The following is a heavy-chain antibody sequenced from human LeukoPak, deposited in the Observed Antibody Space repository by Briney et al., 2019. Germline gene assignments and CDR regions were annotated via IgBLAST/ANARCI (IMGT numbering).Heavy chain of an antibody. CDR2: IYPGDSDT. V-gene: IGHV5-51*01. Sequence: GESLKISCKHSEYSFPNYCIGWVRQMPGKGLEWMGIIYPGDSDTRYSPSFQGQVTISADKSISTAYLQWSSLKASDTAMYYCASAHLPYYDSSGWTDYGAFDIWGQGTMVTVSS. CDR3: ASAHLPYYDSSGWTDYGAFDI. J-gene: IGHJ3*02. CDR1: EYSFPNYC. D-gene: IGHD3-22*01.